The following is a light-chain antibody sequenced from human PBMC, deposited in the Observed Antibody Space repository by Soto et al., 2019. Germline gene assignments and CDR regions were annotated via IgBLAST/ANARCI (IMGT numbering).Light chain of an antibody. CDR1: QSISNY. CDR3: QQSYSAPHT. V-gene: IGKV1-39*01. J-gene: IGKJ1*01. Sequence: DIQMNQSPSSLSASVGDRVTITCRASQSISNYLSWYQHIPGKAPKLLIYPASSLQGGVPSRFSGSGSGTDFILTISTLQPEDFAPYYCQQSYSAPHTFGRGTRVEIK. CDR2: PAS.